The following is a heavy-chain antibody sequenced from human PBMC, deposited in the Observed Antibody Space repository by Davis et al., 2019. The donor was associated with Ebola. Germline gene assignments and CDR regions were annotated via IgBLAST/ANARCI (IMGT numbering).Heavy chain of an antibody. Sequence: SETLSLTCAVYGGSFSDYYWSWIRQPPGKGLEWIGYIYHSGSTYYNPSLKSRVTISVDRSKNQFSLKLSSVTAADTAVYYCARPKHSYDSSGYYPYWGQGTLVTVSS. D-gene: IGHD3-22*01. CDR2: IYHSGST. J-gene: IGHJ4*02. CDR3: ARPKHSYDSSGYYPY. V-gene: IGHV4-34*01. CDR1: GGSFSDYY.